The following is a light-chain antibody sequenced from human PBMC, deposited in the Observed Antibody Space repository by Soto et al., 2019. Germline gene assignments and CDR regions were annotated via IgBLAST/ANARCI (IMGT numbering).Light chain of an antibody. J-gene: IGLJ1*01. CDR1: SSDVGGYNY. Sequence: QSALTQPPSASGSPGQSVTISCTGTSSDVGGYNYVSWYQQHPGKAPKLMIYEVSKRPSGVPDRFSGSKSGNTASLTVSGLQAEDEADYSCSSYACSNISGVFGTGTKVTVL. CDR2: EVS. V-gene: IGLV2-8*01. CDR3: SSYACSNISGV.